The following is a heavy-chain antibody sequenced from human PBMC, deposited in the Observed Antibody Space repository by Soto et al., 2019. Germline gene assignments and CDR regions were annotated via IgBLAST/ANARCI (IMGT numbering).Heavy chain of an antibody. CDR3: ARANWYSEY. J-gene: IGHJ4*02. V-gene: IGHV4-59*11. CDR2: IYYNGNT. D-gene: IGHD7-27*01. CDR1: GGSISNHY. Sequence: QVQLRESGPGLVKPSETLSLTCTVSGGSISNHYWSWIRQPPGKGLEWIGYIYYNGNTNYNPSLKSRVTMSVDTSKNQISLTLSSVTAADTAVYYCARANWYSEYWGQGPLVTVSS.